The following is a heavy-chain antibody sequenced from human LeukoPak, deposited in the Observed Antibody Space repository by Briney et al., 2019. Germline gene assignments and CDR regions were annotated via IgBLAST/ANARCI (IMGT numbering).Heavy chain of an antibody. CDR2: INHSGST. CDR3: ARSGGDSNYYAKPDY. V-gene: IGHV4-34*01. D-gene: IGHD4-11*01. Sequence: SETLSLTCAVYGGSFSGYYWSWIRQPPGKGLEWIGEINHSGSTNYNPSLKSRDTISVDTSKNQFSLKLSSVTAADTAVYYCARSGGDSNYYAKPDYWGQGILVTVSS. CDR1: GGSFSGYY. J-gene: IGHJ4*02.